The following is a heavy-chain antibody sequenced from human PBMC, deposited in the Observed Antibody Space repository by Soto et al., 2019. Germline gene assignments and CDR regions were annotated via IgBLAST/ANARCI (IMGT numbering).Heavy chain of an antibody. D-gene: IGHD6-13*01. CDR1: GFTFSSYS. J-gene: IGHJ6*02. CDR3: ARVEAAGPPYSYGMDV. V-gene: IGHV3-21*01. Sequence: EVQLVESGGGLVKPGGSLRLSCAASGFTFSSYSMNWVRQAPGKGLEWVSSISSSSRYIYYVDSVKGRFTISRDNAKNSLYLQMNSLRAEDTAVYYCARVEAAGPPYSYGMDVWGQGTTVTVSS. CDR2: ISSSSRYI.